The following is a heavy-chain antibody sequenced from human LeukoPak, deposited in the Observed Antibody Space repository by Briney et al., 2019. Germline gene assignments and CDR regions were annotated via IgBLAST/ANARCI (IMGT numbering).Heavy chain of an antibody. CDR2: ISSSGDTI. CDR3: ARDAYGDYAHSY. Sequence: GGSLRLSCAASGFTFSSYSMNWIRQAPGKGLECISYISSSGDTIYYADSVKGRFTISRDNAKNSLYLQMNSLRAEDTAVYYCARDAYGDYAHSYWGQGTLVTVSS. V-gene: IGHV3-48*01. D-gene: IGHD4-17*01. CDR1: GFTFSSYS. J-gene: IGHJ4*02.